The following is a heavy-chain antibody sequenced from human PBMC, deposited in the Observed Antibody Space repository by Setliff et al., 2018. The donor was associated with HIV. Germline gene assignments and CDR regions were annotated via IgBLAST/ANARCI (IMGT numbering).Heavy chain of an antibody. Sequence: LRLSCTASGSAFNTYTMNWVRQAPGKGLEWVSSISSSSSFIYYADSVRGRFTISRDNSKSTLYLQMNSLRDGDTALYYCAKNTPSIINYPYYYYMDVWGKGTTVTVSS. V-gene: IGHV3-21*04. CDR3: AKNTPSIINYPYYYYMDV. D-gene: IGHD1-7*01. CDR2: ISSSSSFI. CDR1: GSAFNTYT. J-gene: IGHJ6*03.